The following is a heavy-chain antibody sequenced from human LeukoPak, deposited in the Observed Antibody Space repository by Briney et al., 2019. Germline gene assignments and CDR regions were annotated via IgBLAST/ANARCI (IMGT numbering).Heavy chain of an antibody. D-gene: IGHD3-22*01. V-gene: IGHV3-20*04. CDR1: GFTFDDYG. CDR2: INWNGGST. CDR3: ARKQWAYYYDSSGYPNFDY. Sequence: PGGSLRLSCAASGFTFDDYGMSWVRQAPGKGLEWVSGINWNGGSTGYADPVKGRFTISRDNAKNSLYLQMNSLRAEDTALYYCARKQWAYYYDSSGYPNFDYWGQGTLVTVSS. J-gene: IGHJ4*02.